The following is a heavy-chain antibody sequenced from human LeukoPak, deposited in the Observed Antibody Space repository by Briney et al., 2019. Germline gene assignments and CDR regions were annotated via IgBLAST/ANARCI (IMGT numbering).Heavy chain of an antibody. CDR3: AKVRSNLDYSSSWYDFDY. J-gene: IGHJ4*02. V-gene: IGHV3-30*18. D-gene: IGHD6-13*01. CDR1: GFTFSSYG. CDR2: ISYDGSNK. Sequence: GGSLRLSCAASGFTFSSYGMHWVCQAPGKGLEWVAVISYDGSNKYYADSVKGRFTISRDNSKNMLYLQVNSLRAEDTAVYYCAKVRSNLDYSSSWYDFDYWGQGTLVTVSS.